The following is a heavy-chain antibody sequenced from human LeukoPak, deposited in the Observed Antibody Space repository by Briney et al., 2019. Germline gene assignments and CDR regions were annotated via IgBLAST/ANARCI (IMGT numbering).Heavy chain of an antibody. Sequence: ASVKVSCKASGYTFTGYYINWVRQAPGQGLEWMGWINSYSGDTNYAPKFQGRVSMTRDTSITTSYMELTKLRSDDTAVYYCARDYYGGHNLYNFDFWGQGTRVIVSS. CDR2: INSYSGDT. D-gene: IGHD3-10*01. CDR1: GYTFTGYY. J-gene: IGHJ4*02. CDR3: ARDYYGGHNLYNFDF. V-gene: IGHV1-2*02.